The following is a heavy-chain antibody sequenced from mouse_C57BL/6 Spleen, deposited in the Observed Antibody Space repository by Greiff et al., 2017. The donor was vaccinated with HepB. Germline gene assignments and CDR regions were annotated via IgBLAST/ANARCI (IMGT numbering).Heavy chain of an antibody. CDR1: GFTFSSYG. D-gene: IGHD1-1*02. V-gene: IGHV5-6*01. Sequence: EVKLMESGGDLVKPGGSLKLSCAASGFTFSSYGMSWVRQTPDKRLEWVATISSGGSYTYYPDSVKGRFTISRDNAKNTLYLQMSSLKSEDTAMYYCARYEGVGGFDYWGQGTTLTVSS. CDR3: ARYEGVGGFDY. CDR2: ISSGGSYT. J-gene: IGHJ2*01.